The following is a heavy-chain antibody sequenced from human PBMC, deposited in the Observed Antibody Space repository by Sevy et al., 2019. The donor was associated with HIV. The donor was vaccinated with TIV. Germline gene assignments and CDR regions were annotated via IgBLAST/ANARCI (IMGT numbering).Heavy chain of an antibody. CDR3: ARRNQQLAAGPYYYYYGMDV. CDR2: IYYSGST. J-gene: IGHJ6*02. Sequence: SEILSLTCTVSGGSISSSSYYWGWIRQPPGNGLEWIGSIYYSGSTYYNPSLKSRVAISVDTSKNQFSLKLSSVTAADTAVYYSARRNQQLAAGPYYYYYGMDVWGQGTTVTVSS. D-gene: IGHD6-6*01. CDR1: GGSISSSSYY. V-gene: IGHV4-39*01.